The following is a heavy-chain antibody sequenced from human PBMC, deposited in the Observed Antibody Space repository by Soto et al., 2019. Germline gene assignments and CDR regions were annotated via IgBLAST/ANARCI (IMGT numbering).Heavy chain of an antibody. D-gene: IGHD6-19*01. CDR1: GDSYIISTYS. V-gene: IGHV4-30-2*01. CDR2: IYQSGVT. CDR3: AGMPYTSGLRFDP. Sequence: SETLSLTCNVSGDSYIISTYSWSWIRQPPGKALQWIAFIYQSGVTSSNPSLASRVSISLDRSNNQCSLKLKSVTAADTALYFCAGMPYTSGLRFDPWGPGTLVTVSS. J-gene: IGHJ5*02.